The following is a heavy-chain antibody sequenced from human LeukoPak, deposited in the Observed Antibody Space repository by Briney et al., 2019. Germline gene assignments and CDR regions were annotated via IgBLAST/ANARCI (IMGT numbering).Heavy chain of an antibody. V-gene: IGHV3-23*01. CDR2: ISGSGGST. Sequence: GGSLRLSCAASGFTFSSYAMSWVRQAPGKGLEWVSGISGSGGSTYYADSVKGRFTISRDNSKDTLYLQMNSLRAEDTAVYYCAKSPRDSSSWANFDYWGQGTLVTVSS. D-gene: IGHD6-13*01. J-gene: IGHJ4*02. CDR1: GFTFSSYA. CDR3: AKSPRDSSSWANFDY.